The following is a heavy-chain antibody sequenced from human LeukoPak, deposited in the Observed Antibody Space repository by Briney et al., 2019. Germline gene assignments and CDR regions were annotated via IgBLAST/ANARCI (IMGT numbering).Heavy chain of an antibody. Sequence: VASVKVSCKASGYTFSTYAIHWVRQAPGQRLEWMGWINAGNGNTKYSQKFQGRVTITRDTSASTAYMELSSLRSEDTAVYYCATVARPSFRYCGGDCPHYYFDYWGQGTLVTVSS. CDR3: ATVARPSFRYCGGDCPHYYFDY. D-gene: IGHD2-21*02. CDR2: INAGNGNT. V-gene: IGHV1-3*01. CDR1: GYTFSTYA. J-gene: IGHJ4*02.